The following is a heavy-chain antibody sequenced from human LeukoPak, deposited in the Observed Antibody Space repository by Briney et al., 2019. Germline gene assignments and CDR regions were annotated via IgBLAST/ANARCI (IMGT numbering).Heavy chain of an antibody. CDR3: ARDRSATDYDILTGYYDG. CDR1: GYTFTGYY. J-gene: IGHJ4*02. Sequence: ASVKVSCKASGYTFTGYYMHWVRQAPGQGLEWMGWINPNSGGTNYAQKFQGRVTMTRDTSISTAYMELSRLRTDDTAGYYCARDRSATDYDILTGYYDGWGQGTLVTVSS. D-gene: IGHD3-9*01. CDR2: INPNSGGT. V-gene: IGHV1-2*02.